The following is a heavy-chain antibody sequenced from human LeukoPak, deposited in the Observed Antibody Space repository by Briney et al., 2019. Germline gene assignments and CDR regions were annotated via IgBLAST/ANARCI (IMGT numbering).Heavy chain of an antibody. D-gene: IGHD2-2*01. CDR3: ARDYCSSTSCYRFDY. CDR1: GFTFSSYG. CDR2: IWYDGSNK. V-gene: IGHV3-33*01. Sequence: PGGSLRLSCAASGFTFSSYGMHWVRQAPGKGLEWVAVIWYDGSNKYYADSVKGRFTISRDNSKNTLYLQMNSLRAEDTAVYYCARDYCSSTSCYRFDYWGQGTLVTVSS. J-gene: IGHJ4*02.